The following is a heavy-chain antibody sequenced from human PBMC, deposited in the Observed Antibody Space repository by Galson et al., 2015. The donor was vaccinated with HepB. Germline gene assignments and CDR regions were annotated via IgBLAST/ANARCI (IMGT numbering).Heavy chain of an antibody. CDR2: VSNFDLST. CDR3: VRDSDSWDY. V-gene: IGHV3-23*01. Sequence: SLRLSCAASGFTFTNYAMSWVRQAPGKGLEWVSSVSNFDLSTYYADSVKGRFTISRDNSKNKLYLQMNSLRAEDTAVYYCVRDSDSWDYWGQGTLATVSS. D-gene: IGHD1-26*01. CDR1: GFTFTNYA. J-gene: IGHJ4*02.